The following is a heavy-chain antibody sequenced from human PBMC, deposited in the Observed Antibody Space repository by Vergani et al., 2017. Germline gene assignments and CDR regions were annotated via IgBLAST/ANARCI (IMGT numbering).Heavy chain of an antibody. D-gene: IGHD4-11*01. CDR3: AKDLYYSTAWPHFDS. J-gene: IGHJ4*02. V-gene: IGHV3-30*18. Sequence: VQLLESGGGLVQPGGSLRLSCVASGFSFRGHGMHWVRQAPGKGLEWVAMISYDGDRRDYGDFARGRFTISGDSSKTVYLQMNSLRVEDTAMYFCAKDLYYSTAWPHFDSRVQGTLVTVSS. CDR1: GFSFRGHG. CDR2: ISYDGDRR.